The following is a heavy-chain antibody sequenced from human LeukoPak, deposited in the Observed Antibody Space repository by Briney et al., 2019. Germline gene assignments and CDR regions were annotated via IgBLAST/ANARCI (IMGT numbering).Heavy chain of an antibody. CDR2: ISYDGSNK. D-gene: IGHD3-22*01. CDR1: GFTFSTYA. CDR3: ARNYYDSSGYYSLGVY. J-gene: IGHJ4*02. V-gene: IGHV3-30-3*01. Sequence: GRSLRLSCAASGFTFSTYAMHWVRQAPRKGLEWVALISYDGSNKYYADSLKGRFTISRDNYKNTLDVQKNSLRAEDTAVYYCARNYYDSSGYYSLGVYWGQGTLVTVSS.